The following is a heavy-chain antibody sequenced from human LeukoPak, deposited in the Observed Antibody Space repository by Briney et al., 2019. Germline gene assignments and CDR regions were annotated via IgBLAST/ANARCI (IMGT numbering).Heavy chain of an antibody. CDR1: GFTFSSYS. V-gene: IGHV3-48*02. J-gene: IGHJ4*02. D-gene: IGHD5-18*01. CDR3: ARGYSYGYGPSDY. Sequence: GESLKISCAGSGFTFSSYSMNWVRQAPGKGLEWVSYISSSSSTIHYADSVKGRFTISRDNARNSLYLQVNSLRDEDTAVYYCARGYSYGYGPSDYWGQGTLVTVSS. CDR2: ISSSSSTI.